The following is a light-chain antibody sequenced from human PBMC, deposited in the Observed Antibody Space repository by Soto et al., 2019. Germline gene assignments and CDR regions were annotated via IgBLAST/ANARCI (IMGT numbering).Light chain of an antibody. CDR1: SSNMGTNT. V-gene: IGLV1-44*01. CDR2: SDN. Sequence: QSVLTQPPSASGTPGQRVTISCSGSSSNMGTNTVNWYQHLPGTAPKLLIYSDNQRPSGVPDRFSGSKSGTSASLAITGLQSGDEADYYCAAWDGSLNHILFGGGTKLTVL. J-gene: IGLJ2*01. CDR3: AAWDGSLNHIL.